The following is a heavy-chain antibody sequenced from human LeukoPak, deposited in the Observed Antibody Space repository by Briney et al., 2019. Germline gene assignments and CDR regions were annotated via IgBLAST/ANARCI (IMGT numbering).Heavy chain of an antibody. CDR2: IRYDGNDK. Sequence: GSLRLSCAASGFTFSYYGMHWVRQAPGKGLERVAFIRYDGNDKFYAESVKGRFTISRDTSRNTLYLQMNSLRPEDTAVYYCAKPLMRDRWFGESWGRGTLVTVSS. J-gene: IGHJ5*02. V-gene: IGHV3-30*02. CDR1: GFTFSYYG. D-gene: IGHD3-10*01. CDR3: AKPLMRDRWFGES.